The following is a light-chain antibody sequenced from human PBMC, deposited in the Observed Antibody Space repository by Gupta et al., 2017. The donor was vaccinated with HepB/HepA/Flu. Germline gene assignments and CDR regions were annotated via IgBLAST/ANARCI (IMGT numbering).Light chain of an antibody. CDR2: EVS. CDR3: CSYAAGRTFA. Sequence: QSALTQPASVSGSPGQSITISCTGTNRDVGNYNFVSWYQHHPGKAPKVIIYEVSKWPSGVSTRLSGSKYGNTASLPTSGLQTEDEGDYYCCSYAAGRTFAFGTGTKVTVL. J-gene: IGLJ1*01. CDR1: NRDVGNYNF. V-gene: IGLV2-23*02.